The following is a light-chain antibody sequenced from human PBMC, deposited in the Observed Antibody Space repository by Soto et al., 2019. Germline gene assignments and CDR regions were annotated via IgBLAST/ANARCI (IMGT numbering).Light chain of an antibody. CDR3: QQHGSSPRT. CDR2: GAS. CDR1: QSVRSSY. J-gene: IGKJ1*01. V-gene: IGKV3-20*01. Sequence: EIVLTQSPGTLSLSPGERVTLSCRASQSVRSSYLAWYQQRPGQAPRLLLYGASSRATGIPDRFSGSGSGTDFTLTISRLEPEDFAVYHCQQHGSSPRTFGQGTKVEIK.